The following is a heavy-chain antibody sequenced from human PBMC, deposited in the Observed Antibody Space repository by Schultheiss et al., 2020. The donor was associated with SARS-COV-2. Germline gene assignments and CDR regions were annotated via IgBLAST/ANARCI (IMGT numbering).Heavy chain of an antibody. J-gene: IGHJ4*02. CDR3: ARTHGDHGAFDY. V-gene: IGHV4-59*12. Sequence: SETLSLTCTVSGGSISSYYWSWIRQPPGKGLEWIGYIYYSGSTYYNPSLKSLVTISVDTSKNQFSLKLSSVTAADTAVYYCARTHGDHGAFDYWGQGTLVTVSS. CDR2: IYYSGST. D-gene: IGHD3-10*01. CDR1: GGSISSYY.